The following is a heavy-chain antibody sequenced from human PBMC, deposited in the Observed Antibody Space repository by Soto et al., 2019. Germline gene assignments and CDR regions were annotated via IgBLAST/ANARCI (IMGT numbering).Heavy chain of an antibody. CDR1: GGSISSGDYY. J-gene: IGHJ4*02. Sequence: SETLSLTCTVSGGSISSGDYYWSWIRQPPGKGLEWIGYIFYSGSTYYNPSLKSRVTISVDTSKNQFSLKLSSVTAADTAVYYCARHRYSYGVYYFDYWGQGTLVTVSS. V-gene: IGHV4-30-4*01. D-gene: IGHD5-18*01. CDR3: ARHRYSYGVYYFDY. CDR2: IFYSGST.